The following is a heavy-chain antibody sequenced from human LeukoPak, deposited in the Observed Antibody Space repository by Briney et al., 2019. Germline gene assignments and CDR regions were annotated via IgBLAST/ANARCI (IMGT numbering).Heavy chain of an antibody. Sequence: PGGSLRLSCAASGFTFSSYSMNWVRQAPGKGLGWVSSISSSSSYIYYADSVKGRFTISRDNAKNSLYLQMNSLRAEDTAVYYCARVGASDAFDIWGQGTMVTVSS. CDR1: GFTFSSYS. J-gene: IGHJ3*02. V-gene: IGHV3-21*01. CDR2: ISSSSSYI. CDR3: ARVGASDAFDI. D-gene: IGHD1-26*01.